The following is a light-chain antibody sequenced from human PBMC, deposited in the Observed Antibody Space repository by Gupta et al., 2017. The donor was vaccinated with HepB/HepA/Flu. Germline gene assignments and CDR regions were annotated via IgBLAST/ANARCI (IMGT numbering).Light chain of an antibody. CDR3: SSYTSSFTLVL. CDR2: DVS. V-gene: IGLV2-14*03. J-gene: IGLJ2*01. CDR1: SSDIGAYNY. Sequence: QSTLTQPASVSGSPGQSLTISCTGTSSDIGAYNYVSWYQQHPGKAPKLMIFDVSNRPSGVSNRFSGSKSGNTASLTISGLQAEDEADYYCSSYTSSFTLVLFGGGTKLTVL.